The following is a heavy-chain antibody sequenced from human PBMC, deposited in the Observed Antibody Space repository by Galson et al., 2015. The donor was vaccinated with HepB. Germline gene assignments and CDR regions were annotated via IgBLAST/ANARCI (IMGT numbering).Heavy chain of an antibody. CDR1: GFSLSDFW. J-gene: IGHJ6*03. Sequence: SLRLSCAASGFSLSDFWMHWVRRAPGKGLLWVSRINSDGSKRDYADSVKGRFTISRDNVKDTLWLQKDNLGVEDTAVYYCAGSRSANYNMDVWGNATTVTVSS. D-gene: IGHD4/OR15-4a*01. V-gene: IGHV3-74*01. CDR2: INSDGSKR. CDR3: AGSRSANYNMDV.